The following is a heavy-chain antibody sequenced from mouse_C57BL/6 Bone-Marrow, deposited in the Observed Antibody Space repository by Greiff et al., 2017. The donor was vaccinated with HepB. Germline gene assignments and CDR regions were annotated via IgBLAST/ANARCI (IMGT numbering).Heavy chain of an antibody. J-gene: IGHJ2*01. CDR1: GYTFTDYY. V-gene: IGHV1-19*01. D-gene: IGHD2-12*01. Sequence: EVQLQQSGPVLVKPGASVKMSCKASGYTFTDYYMNWVKQSHGKSLEWIGVINPYNGGTSYNQKFKGKATLTVDKSSSTAYMELNSLTSEDSAVYYCARSALPSFFDYWGQGTTLTVSS. CDR2: INPYNGGT. CDR3: ARSALPSFFDY.